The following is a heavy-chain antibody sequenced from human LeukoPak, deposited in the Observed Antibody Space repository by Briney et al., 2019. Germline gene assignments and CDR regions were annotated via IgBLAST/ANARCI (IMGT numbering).Heavy chain of an antibody. CDR2: INPNSGGT. CDR3: AREDGSDYDSNY. Sequence: GASVKVSCTASGYTFTGYYMHWVRQGPGQGLEWMGWINPNSGGTNYAQKFQGRVTMTRDTSISTAYMELRRLRSDDTAVYYCAREDGSDYDSNYWGQGTLVTVSS. J-gene: IGHJ4*02. CDR1: GYTFTGYY. V-gene: IGHV1-2*02. D-gene: IGHD3-22*01.